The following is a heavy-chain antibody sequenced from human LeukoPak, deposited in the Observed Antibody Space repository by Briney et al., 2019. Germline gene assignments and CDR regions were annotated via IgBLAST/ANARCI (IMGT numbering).Heavy chain of an antibody. D-gene: IGHD2-21*02. Sequence: PGGSLRLSCAASGFTFSDYFMNWVCQAPGKGLEYVSSISGSSRHIYYADSVKGRFTISRDNTKSSLYLQMNSLRVEDMAVYYCARGYCGGDCYGDWGQGTLVTVSS. J-gene: IGHJ1*01. V-gene: IGHV3-21*01. CDR2: ISGSSRHI. CDR1: GFTFSDYF. CDR3: ARGYCGGDCYGD.